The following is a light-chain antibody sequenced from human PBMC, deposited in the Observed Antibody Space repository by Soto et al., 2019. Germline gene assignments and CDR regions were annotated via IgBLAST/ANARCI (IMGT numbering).Light chain of an antibody. CDR1: ESINSW. J-gene: IGKJ1*01. CDR2: RAS. CDR3: QYYQIHPWA. Sequence: DIQMTQSPSTLSASVGDRVTITCRASESINSWLAWFQQKPGKAPKLLIYRASTLQSGVPSRFSGSGSETEFTLTINSLKTDDFATYFCQYYQIHPWAFGQGTKVEI. V-gene: IGKV1-5*03.